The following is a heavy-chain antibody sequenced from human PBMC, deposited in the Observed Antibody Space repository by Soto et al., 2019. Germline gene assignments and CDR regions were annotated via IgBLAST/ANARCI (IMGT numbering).Heavy chain of an antibody. Sequence: EVQLVESGGGLVQTGGSLRLSCAASGFTFSSYEMNWVRQAPGKGLEWVSHITGSSHTIYYADSVKGRFTISRDNAKNSLYPQMNSLRAEDTAIYYCARSSGDYRPFDSWCQGTLVTASS. J-gene: IGHJ4*02. V-gene: IGHV3-48*03. CDR2: ITGSSHTI. CDR3: ARSSGDYRPFDS. D-gene: IGHD3-22*01. CDR1: GFTFSSYE.